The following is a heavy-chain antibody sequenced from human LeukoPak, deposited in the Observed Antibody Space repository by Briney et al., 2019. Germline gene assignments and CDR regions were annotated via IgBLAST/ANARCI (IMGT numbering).Heavy chain of an antibody. CDR2: IYSGGST. V-gene: IGHV3-53*01. Sequence: TGGSLRLSCAASGFTVSSNYMSWVRQAPGKGLEWVSVIYSGGSTYYADSVKGRFTISRDNSKNTLYLQMNSLRAEDTAVYYCARVRPSGYFDYWGQGTLVTVSS. CDR3: ARVRPSGYFDY. CDR1: GFTVSSNY. D-gene: IGHD7-27*01. J-gene: IGHJ4*02.